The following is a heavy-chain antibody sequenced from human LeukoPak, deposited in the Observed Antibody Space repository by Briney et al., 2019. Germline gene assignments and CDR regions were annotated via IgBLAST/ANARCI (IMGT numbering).Heavy chain of an antibody. J-gene: IGHJ4*02. V-gene: IGHV3-48*02. CDR3: ARVSDIVVVVAARGPFDY. CDR1: GFTFSSYS. Sequence: PGGSLRLSCAASGFTFSSYSMNWVRQAPGKGLEWVSYISSGSSTIYYADSVKGRFTISRDNAKNSLYLQMNSLRDEDTAVYYCARVSDIVVVVAARGPFDYWGQGTLVTVSS. D-gene: IGHD2-15*01. CDR2: ISSGSSTI.